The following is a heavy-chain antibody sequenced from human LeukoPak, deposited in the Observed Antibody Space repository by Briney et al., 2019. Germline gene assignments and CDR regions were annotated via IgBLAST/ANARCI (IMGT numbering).Heavy chain of an antibody. J-gene: IGHJ4*02. V-gene: IGHV4-59*01. CDR2: IYYSGST. CDR1: GGSISSYY. CDR3: ARAHDYVWGGPYYFDY. D-gene: IGHD3-16*01. Sequence: TETPSLTCTVSGGSISSYYWSWIRQPPGKGLEWIGYIYYSGSTNYNPSLKSRVTISVDTSKNQFSLKLSSVTAADTAVYYCARAHDYVWGGPYYFDYWGQGGMVGVSS.